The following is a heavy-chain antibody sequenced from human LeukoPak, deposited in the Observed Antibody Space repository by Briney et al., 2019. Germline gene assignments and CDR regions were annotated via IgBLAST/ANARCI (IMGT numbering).Heavy chain of an antibody. D-gene: IGHD6-19*01. J-gene: IGHJ4*02. V-gene: IGHV3-21*01. CDR3: AKDPEYSSGWYYFDY. Sequence: PGGSLRLSCAASGFTFSSYSMNWVRQAPGKGLEWVSSISSSSSYIYYADSVKGRFTISRDNSKNTLYLQMNSLRAEDTAVYYCAKDPEYSSGWYYFDYWGQGTLVTVSS. CDR2: ISSSSSYI. CDR1: GFTFSSYS.